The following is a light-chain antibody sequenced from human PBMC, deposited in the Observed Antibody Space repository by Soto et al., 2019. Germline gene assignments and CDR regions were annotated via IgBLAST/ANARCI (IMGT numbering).Light chain of an antibody. J-gene: IGKJ1*01. CDR3: QQSYSTLWT. V-gene: IGKV1-39*01. CDR2: AAS. CDR1: QSISSY. Sequence: DIQMTQSPSSLSASVGDRFTITCRASQSISSYLNWYQQKPGKAPKLLIYAASSLQSGVPSRFRGSGSGTAFTLTISSLQPADFATYYCQQSYSTLWTFGQGTKVEIK.